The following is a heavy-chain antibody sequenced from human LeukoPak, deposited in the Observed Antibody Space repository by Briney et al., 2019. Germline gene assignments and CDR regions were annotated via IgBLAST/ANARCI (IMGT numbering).Heavy chain of an antibody. Sequence: KPSETLSLTCTVSGGSISSSYYYWGWIRQPPGKGLEWIGSIYSSGSTSYNPSLKSRVTIPVDTSKNQFSLKLTSVTAADTAVYYCARDVWTRGLRFLDYWGQGTLVTVSS. CDR3: ARDVWTRGLRFLDY. CDR1: GGSISSSYYY. D-gene: IGHD3/OR15-3a*01. CDR2: IYSSGST. V-gene: IGHV4-39*07. J-gene: IGHJ4*02.